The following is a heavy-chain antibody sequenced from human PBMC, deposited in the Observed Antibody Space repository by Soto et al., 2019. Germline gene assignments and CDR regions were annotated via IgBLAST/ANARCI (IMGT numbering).Heavy chain of an antibody. D-gene: IGHD5-12*01. Sequence: EVQLVESGGDLVQPGGYLRLSCAASGFSFSIFWMHWVRQAPGKGLVWVSSINGGGSSADYADSVKGRFTFSRDNAKNTVYLQMNSLRAEDTAVYYCTRGGGYSGYDPFDYWGQGTLVTVSS. CDR1: GFSFSIFW. J-gene: IGHJ4*02. CDR2: INGGGSSA. CDR3: TRGGGYSGYDPFDY. V-gene: IGHV3-74*01.